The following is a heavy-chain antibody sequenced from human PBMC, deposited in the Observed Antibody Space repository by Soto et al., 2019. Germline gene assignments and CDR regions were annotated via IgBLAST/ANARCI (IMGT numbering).Heavy chain of an antibody. Sequence: QVQLVQSGAEVKKPGSSVKVSCKASGGTFSSYTISWVRQAPGQGLEWMGRIIPILGIANYAQKFQGRVTITAGKSPSTAYMELSSLRSEDTAVYYCARDGDGMDVWGQGTTVTVSS. CDR2: IIPILGIA. CDR3: ARDGDGMDV. D-gene: IGHD3-16*01. J-gene: IGHJ6*02. V-gene: IGHV1-69*08. CDR1: GGTFSSYT.